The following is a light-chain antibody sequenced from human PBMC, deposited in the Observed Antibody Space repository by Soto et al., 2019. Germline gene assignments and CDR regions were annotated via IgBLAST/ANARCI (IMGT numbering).Light chain of an antibody. CDR1: GSNIGSNS. J-gene: IGLJ2*01. CDR3: ATWGSDVSYVV. Sequence: QSVLTQPPSVSAAPGQRVSISCSGSGSNIGSNSVCWYQQLPGAAPKLLIFDSNKRPSGSPDRFSGSKSGTSATLGISGLQTGDEVDYFCATWGSDVSYVVFGGGTKLTVL. CDR2: DSN. V-gene: IGLV1-51*01.